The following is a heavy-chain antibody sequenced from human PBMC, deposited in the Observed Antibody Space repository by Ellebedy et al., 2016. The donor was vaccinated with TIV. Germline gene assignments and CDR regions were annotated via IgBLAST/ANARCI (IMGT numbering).Heavy chain of an antibody. V-gene: IGHV3-74*01. CDR2: INGDGSSP. Sequence: PGGSLRLSCAASGFSFSSYWMHWVRQTPGKGLVWLSRINGDGSSPRYADSVRGRFTISRDNAKNTLYLQMNALSAEETAVYYCARVGCSDASCYYYDYYYMDVWGKGTAVTVSS. J-gene: IGHJ6*03. CDR3: ARVGCSDASCYYYDYYYMDV. D-gene: IGHD2-15*01. CDR1: GFSFSSYW.